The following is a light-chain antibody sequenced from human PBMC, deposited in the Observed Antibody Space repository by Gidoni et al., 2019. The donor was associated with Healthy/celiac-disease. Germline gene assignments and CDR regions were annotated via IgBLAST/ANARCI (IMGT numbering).Light chain of an antibody. CDR1: QSLLHSNGYNY. Sequence: IVMTQSPLSLPVTPGEPASISCSASQSLLHSNGYNYLDWYLQKPGQSPQLLIYLGSNRASGVPDRCRGSGSGTDFTLKISRVEAEDVGVYYCMQALQTPRTFGQGTKVEIK. V-gene: IGKV2-28*01. CDR3: MQALQTPRT. J-gene: IGKJ1*01. CDR2: LGS.